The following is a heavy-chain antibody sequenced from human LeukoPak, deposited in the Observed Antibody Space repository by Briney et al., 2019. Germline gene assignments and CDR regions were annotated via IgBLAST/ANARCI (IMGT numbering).Heavy chain of an antibody. V-gene: IGHV5-51*01. CDR2: IYPGDSDT. J-gene: IGHJ4*02. CDR3: AGHASGGYSGSYVGY. CDR1: GYSFTSYW. D-gene: IGHD1-26*01. Sequence: GESLKISCKGSGYSFTSYWIGWVRQMPGKGLEWMGIIYPGDSDTRYSPSFQGQVTISADKSISTAYLQWSSLKGSDTAMYYCAGHASGGYSGSYVGYWGQGPLVTVSS.